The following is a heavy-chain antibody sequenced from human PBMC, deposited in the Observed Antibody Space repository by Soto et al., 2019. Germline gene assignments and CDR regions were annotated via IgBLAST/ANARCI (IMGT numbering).Heavy chain of an antibody. V-gene: IGHV4-30-2*01. CDR1: GGSISSGGYS. Sequence: TLSLTCAVSGGSISSGGYSWSWIRQPPGKGLEWIGYIYHSGSTYYNPSLKSRVTISVDRSKNQFSLKLSSVTAADTAVYYCAREDSYGQFDYWGQRTLVTVSS. D-gene: IGHD5-18*01. J-gene: IGHJ4*02. CDR3: AREDSYGQFDY. CDR2: IYHSGST.